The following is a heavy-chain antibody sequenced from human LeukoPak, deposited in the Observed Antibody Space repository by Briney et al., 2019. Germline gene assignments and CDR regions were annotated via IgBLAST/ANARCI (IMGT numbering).Heavy chain of an antibody. CDR2: IYYSGST. CDR3: ARDYTDYGMDV. CDR1: GGSISSGGYY. J-gene: IGHJ6*02. D-gene: IGHD3-16*01. Sequence: SQTLSLTCTVSGGSISSGGYYWSWIRQHPGKGLEWIGYIYYSGSTYYNPSLKSRVAISVDTSKNQFSLKLSSVTAADTAVYYCARDYTDYGMDVWGQGTTVTVSS. V-gene: IGHV4-31*03.